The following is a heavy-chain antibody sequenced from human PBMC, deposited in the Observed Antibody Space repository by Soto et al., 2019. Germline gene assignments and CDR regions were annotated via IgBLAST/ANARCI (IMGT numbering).Heavy chain of an antibody. J-gene: IGHJ4*02. CDR2: INHSGST. Sequence: SLTCAVYGGSFSGYYWSWIRQPPGKGLEWIGEINHSGSTNYNPSLKSRVTISVDTSKNQFSLKLSSVTAADTAVYYCARFGRSYDFWSGYFVHDYWGQGTLVTVSS. D-gene: IGHD3-3*01. V-gene: IGHV4-34*01. CDR1: GGSFSGYY. CDR3: ARFGRSYDFWSGYFVHDY.